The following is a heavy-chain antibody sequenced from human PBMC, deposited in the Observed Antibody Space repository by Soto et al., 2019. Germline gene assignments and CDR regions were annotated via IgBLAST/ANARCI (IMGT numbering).Heavy chain of an antibody. CDR2: INAGNGNT. J-gene: IGHJ4*02. D-gene: IGHD3-22*01. CDR1: GYTFTSYA. Sequence: QVQLVQSGAEVKKPGASVKVSCKASGYTFTSYAMHWVRQAPGQRLEWMGWINAGNGNTKYSQKFQGRVTITRDTSASTAYMELSSLRSEDTSVYYCAVIVVGFYFDYWGQGTLVTVSS. V-gene: IGHV1-3*01. CDR3: AVIVVGFYFDY.